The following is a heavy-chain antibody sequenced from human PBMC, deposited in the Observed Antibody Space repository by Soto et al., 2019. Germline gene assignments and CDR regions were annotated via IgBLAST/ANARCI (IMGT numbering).Heavy chain of an antibody. CDR1: GFTVSSNY. CDR2: VYVGGTT. D-gene: IGHD4-17*01. V-gene: IGHV3-66*01. Sequence: EVQLVESGGGLVQPGGSLTLSCAASGFTVSSNYVNWVRQAPGKGLEWVSVVYVGGTTYYADSVKGRFTISRDISRNTVYLQMHGLRVEDTAVYYCAGDSTDGDFVDAFDIWGQGTMVIVSS. CDR3: AGDSTDGDFVDAFDI. J-gene: IGHJ3*02.